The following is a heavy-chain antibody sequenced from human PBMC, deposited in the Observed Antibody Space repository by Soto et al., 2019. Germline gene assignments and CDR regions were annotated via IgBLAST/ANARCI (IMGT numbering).Heavy chain of an antibody. D-gene: IGHD3-22*01. CDR3: ARYYYDSNGYLDGFDI. J-gene: IGHJ3*02. Sequence: GESLKISCKGSGYSFSSYWIGWVRQMPGKGLEWMGIIYPGDSDTRYSPSFQGQVTISADKSISTAYLLWSSLKASDTAMYYCARYYYDSNGYLDGFDIWGQGTMVTVSS. V-gene: IGHV5-51*01. CDR2: IYPGDSDT. CDR1: GYSFSSYW.